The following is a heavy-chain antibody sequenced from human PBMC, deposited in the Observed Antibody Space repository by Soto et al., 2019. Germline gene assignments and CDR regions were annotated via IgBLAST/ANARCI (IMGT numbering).Heavy chain of an antibody. Sequence: EAQLLESGGDLVQPGGSLRLSCAASGFTFSSYAMSWVRQAPGKGLEWVSAISGSGGSTYYADSVKGRFTISRDNSKNTVFLQMNSLRADDTDVYYCSGLRRWVGATSDRAFDIWGQGTMVTVSS. CDR2: ISGSGGST. D-gene: IGHD1-26*01. CDR3: SGLRRWVGATSDRAFDI. V-gene: IGHV3-23*01. CDR1: GFTFSSYA. J-gene: IGHJ3*02.